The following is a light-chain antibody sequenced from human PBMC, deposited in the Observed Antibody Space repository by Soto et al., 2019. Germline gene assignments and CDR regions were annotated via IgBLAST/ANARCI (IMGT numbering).Light chain of an antibody. CDR2: AAS. CDR1: QDIRNE. Sequence: VQMTQSPSSLPASVGDTVTITCRASQDIRNELGWHQQKPGTAPKFLIYAASSLHSGVPSRFSGSGSGTEFTLTISSLQPDDFATYYCQHYNSYSEAFGQGTKVDIK. CDR3: QHYNSYSEA. J-gene: IGKJ1*01. V-gene: IGKV1-17*01.